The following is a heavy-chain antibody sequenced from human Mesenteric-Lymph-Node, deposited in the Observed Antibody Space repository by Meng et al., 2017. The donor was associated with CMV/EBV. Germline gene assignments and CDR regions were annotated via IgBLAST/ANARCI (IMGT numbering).Heavy chain of an antibody. CDR2: INHSGST. Sequence: GLLKSGGAALLKPSETLSLTCAGYGGSFSGYYWSWSRQPPGKGLEWIGEINHSGSTNYNPSLKSRVTISVDTSKNQFSLKLSSVTAADTAVYYCARHQRWLKSEGGFNYWGQGTLVTVSS. D-gene: IGHD4-23*01. CDR1: GGSFSGYY. J-gene: IGHJ4*02. V-gene: IGHV4-34*01. CDR3: ARHQRWLKSEGGFNY.